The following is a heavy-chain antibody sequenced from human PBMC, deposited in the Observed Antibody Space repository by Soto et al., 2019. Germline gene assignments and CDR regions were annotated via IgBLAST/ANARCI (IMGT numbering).Heavy chain of an antibody. D-gene: IGHD2-2*01. Sequence: QLQLQESGPGLVKPSETLSLTCTVSGGSISSSSYYWGWIRQPPGKGLEWIGSIYYSGSTYYNPSLKSRVTISVDTSKNQFSLKLSSVTAADTAVYYCACPYQLLDPYYYYYYGMDVWGQGTTVTVSS. CDR2: IYYSGST. V-gene: IGHV4-39*01. J-gene: IGHJ6*02. CDR3: ACPYQLLDPYYYYYYGMDV. CDR1: GGSISSSSYY.